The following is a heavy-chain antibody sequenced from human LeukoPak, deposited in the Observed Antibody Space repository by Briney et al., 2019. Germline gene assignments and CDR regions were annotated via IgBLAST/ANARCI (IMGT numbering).Heavy chain of an antibody. D-gene: IGHD1/OR15-1a*01. V-gene: IGHV4-61*02. J-gene: IGHJ5*02. CDR1: GGSISSGTYY. CDR2: IYTSGST. CDR3: ATRAYRNWFDP. Sequence: SETLSLTCTVSGGSISSGTYYWNWIRQPAGKGLEWIGRIYTSGSTNYNPSLKSRVTISVDTSKNQFSLKLSSVTAADTAVYYCATRAYRNWFDPWGQGTLVTVSS.